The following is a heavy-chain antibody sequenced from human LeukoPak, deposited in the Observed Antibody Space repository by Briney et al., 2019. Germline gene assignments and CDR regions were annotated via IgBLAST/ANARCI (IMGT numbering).Heavy chain of an antibody. V-gene: IGHV4-39*01. Sequence: SETLSLTCTVSGGSISSSSYYWGWIRQPPGKGLEWIGSIYYSGSTYYNPSLKSRVTISVDTSKNQLSLKLSSVTAADTAVYYCARELAEIAAAIRGYYYYYMDVWGKGTTVTVSS. CDR1: GGSISSSSYY. D-gene: IGHD6-13*01. CDR2: IYYSGST. CDR3: ARELAEIAAAIRGYYYYYMDV. J-gene: IGHJ6*03.